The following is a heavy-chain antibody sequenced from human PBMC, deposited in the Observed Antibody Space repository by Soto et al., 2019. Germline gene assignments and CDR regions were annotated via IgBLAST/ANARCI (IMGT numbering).Heavy chain of an antibody. V-gene: IGHV3-23*01. CDR1: GFTFNSYV. D-gene: IGHD3-22*01. Sequence: EVQLLESGGALVQPGGSLRLSCAASGFTFNSYVMTWVRQAPGAGLEWVSSISRSGRGSAYYADSVKGRFTIFRDNSENTLFLQMNNLRDEDTALYYCARGRYLDSSDYWVANLPFDHCGLGTLVTVSS. CDR3: ARGRYLDSSDYWVANLPFDH. CDR2: ISRSGRGSA. J-gene: IGHJ4*02.